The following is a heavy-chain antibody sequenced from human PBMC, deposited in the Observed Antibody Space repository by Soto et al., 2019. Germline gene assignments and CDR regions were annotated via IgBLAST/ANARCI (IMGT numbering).Heavy chain of an antibody. CDR1: GYTFTSYD. V-gene: IGHV1-69*13. D-gene: IGHD2-15*01. CDR2: IIPIFGTA. Sequence: SVKVSCKASGYTFTSYDINWVRQATGQGLEWMGGIIPIFGTANYAQKFQGRVTITADESTSTAYMELSSLRSEDTAVYYCARAHTVVTYYFDYWGQGTLVTVSS. CDR3: ARAHTVVTYYFDY. J-gene: IGHJ4*02.